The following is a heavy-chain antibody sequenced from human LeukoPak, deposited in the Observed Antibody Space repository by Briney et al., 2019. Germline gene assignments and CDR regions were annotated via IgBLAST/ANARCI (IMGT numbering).Heavy chain of an antibody. V-gene: IGHV3-30-3*01. Sequence: GRSLRLSCAASGFTFSSYAMHWVRLAPDKGVEWVAVISYDGSNKYYADSVKGRFTISRDNSKNTLYLQMNSLRAEDTAVYYCARDVVVVVAAKGYFDYWGQGTLVTVSS. CDR2: ISYDGSNK. CDR1: GFTFSSYA. J-gene: IGHJ4*02. CDR3: ARDVVVVVAAKGYFDY. D-gene: IGHD2-15*01.